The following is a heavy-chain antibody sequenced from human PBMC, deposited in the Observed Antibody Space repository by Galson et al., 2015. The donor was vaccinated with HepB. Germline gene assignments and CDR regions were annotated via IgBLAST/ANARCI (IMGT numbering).Heavy chain of an antibody. V-gene: IGHV5-10-1*01. CDR3: ARHLAFHGSGLYAFDI. CDR2: IDPSDSYT. Sequence: QSGAEVKKPGESLRISCKGSGYSFTSYWISWVRQMPGKGLEWMGRIDPSDSYTNYSPSFQGHVTISADKSISTAYLQWSSLKASDTAMYYCARHLAFHGSGLYAFDIWGQGTMVTVSS. D-gene: IGHD6-19*01. CDR1: GYSFTSYW. J-gene: IGHJ3*02.